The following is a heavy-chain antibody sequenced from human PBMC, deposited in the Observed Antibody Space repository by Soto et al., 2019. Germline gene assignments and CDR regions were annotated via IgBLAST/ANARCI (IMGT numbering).Heavy chain of an antibody. V-gene: IGHV3-33*01. CDR2: IWYDGSKK. D-gene: IGHD3-3*01. Sequence: PVGSLRLSCAASGFTFSSFGMHWVRQAPGKGLEWVSLIWYDGSKKSYGDSVKGRFTISRDNSRNTVYLQMNSLRADDTAVYYCARDASYYSLWSGYYPPSNGMAIGAHGTTVPVS. J-gene: IGHJ6*02. CDR3: ARDASYYSLWSGYYPPSNGMAI. CDR1: GFTFSSFG.